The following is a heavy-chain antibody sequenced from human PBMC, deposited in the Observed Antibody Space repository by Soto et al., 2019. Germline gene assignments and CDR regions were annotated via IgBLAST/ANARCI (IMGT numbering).Heavy chain of an antibody. D-gene: IGHD6-6*01. CDR3: ARLSSSSPYYYYYGMDV. Sequence: GESLKISCKGSGYSFTSYWISWVRQMPGKGLEWMGRIDPSDSYTNYSPSFQGHVTISADKSISTAYLQWSSLKASDTAMYYCARLSSSSPYYYYYGMDVWGQGTTGVVS. CDR1: GYSFTSYW. CDR2: IDPSDSYT. V-gene: IGHV5-10-1*01. J-gene: IGHJ6*02.